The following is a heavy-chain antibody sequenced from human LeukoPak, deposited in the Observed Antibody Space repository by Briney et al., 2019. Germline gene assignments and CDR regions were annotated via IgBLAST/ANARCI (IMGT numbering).Heavy chain of an antibody. Sequence: SETPSLTCTVSGGPISSYYWSWIRQPPGKGLEWIGYMYFGGSSNYNPSLKSRVTISVDTSKNQLSLNLNSVTAADTAVYYCTRASRGYSYGFAEYWGQGTLVTVSS. CDR1: GGPISSYY. J-gene: IGHJ4*02. CDR2: MYFGGSS. D-gene: IGHD5-18*01. V-gene: IGHV4-59*01. CDR3: TRASRGYSYGFAEY.